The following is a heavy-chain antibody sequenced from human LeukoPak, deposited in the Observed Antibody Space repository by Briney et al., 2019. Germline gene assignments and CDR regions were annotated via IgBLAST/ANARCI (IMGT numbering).Heavy chain of an antibody. D-gene: IGHD3-3*01. J-gene: IGHJ4*02. CDR1: AGSISTYY. CDR3: ARGSDFWSGYFDY. Sequence: SETLSLTCTVSAGSISTYYWSWIRQPPGKGLEWIGEINHSGSTTYNPSLKSRVTISVDTSKNQFSLKLSSVTAADTAVYYCARGSDFWSGYFDYWGQGTLVTVSS. CDR2: INHSGST. V-gene: IGHV4-34*01.